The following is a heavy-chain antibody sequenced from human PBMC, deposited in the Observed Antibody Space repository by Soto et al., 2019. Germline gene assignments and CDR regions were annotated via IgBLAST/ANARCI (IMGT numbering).Heavy chain of an antibody. Sequence: EVQLVESGGGLVKPGGSLRLSCAASGFTFSNAWMSWVRQAPGKGLEWVGRIKSKTDGGTTEYAAPVKGRFTISRDDSKNTLYLQMNSLKTEDTAVYYCTTDPKVTTYYYYYYMDVWGKGTTVTVSS. D-gene: IGHD4-17*01. CDR2: IKSKTDGGTT. V-gene: IGHV3-15*01. J-gene: IGHJ6*03. CDR3: TTDPKVTTYYYYYYMDV. CDR1: GFTFSNAW.